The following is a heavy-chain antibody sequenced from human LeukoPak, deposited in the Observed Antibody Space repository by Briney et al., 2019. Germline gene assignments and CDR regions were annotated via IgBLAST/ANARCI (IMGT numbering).Heavy chain of an antibody. D-gene: IGHD3-22*01. CDR3: AIYPYYYVSSDSRDFFDY. Sequence: PSETLSLTCTVSGGSISSGDYYWSWIRQSPGKGLEWIGYIYYSGSTYYNPSLKSRATISVDTSKNQFSLKLSSVTAADTAVYYCAIYPYYYVSSDSRDFFDYWGQGTLVTVSS. CDR2: IYYSGST. V-gene: IGHV4-30-4*01. J-gene: IGHJ4*02. CDR1: GGSISSGDYY.